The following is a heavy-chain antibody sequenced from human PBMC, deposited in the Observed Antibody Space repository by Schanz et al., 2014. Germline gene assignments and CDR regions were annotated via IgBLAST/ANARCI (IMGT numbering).Heavy chain of an antibody. V-gene: IGHV3-66*01. J-gene: IGHJ4*02. CDR3: AKDLISGWSGFDY. CDR1: GFTFSTYA. D-gene: IGHD6-19*01. CDR2: TYSGGST. Sequence: EVQLLESGGGLVQPGGSLRLSCAASGFTFSTYAMSWVRQAPGKGLEWVSITYSGGSTYYADSVKGRFTISRDNSKNTLYLLMNSLRAEDTAVYYCAKDLISGWSGFDYWGQGTLVTVSS.